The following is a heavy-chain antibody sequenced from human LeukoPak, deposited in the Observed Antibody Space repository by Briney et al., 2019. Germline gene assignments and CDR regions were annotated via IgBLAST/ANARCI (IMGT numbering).Heavy chain of an antibody. CDR1: GFTFSSYE. CDR3: AIPTYYYDSSGQGY. Sequence: AGGSLRLSCAASGFTFSSYEMNWVRQARGKGLEWVSYITSSGSTIYYADSVKGRFTISRDNAKNSLYLQMNSLRAEDTAVYYCAIPTYYYDSSGQGYWGQGTLVTVSS. J-gene: IGHJ4*02. D-gene: IGHD3-22*01. V-gene: IGHV3-48*03. CDR2: ITSSGSTI.